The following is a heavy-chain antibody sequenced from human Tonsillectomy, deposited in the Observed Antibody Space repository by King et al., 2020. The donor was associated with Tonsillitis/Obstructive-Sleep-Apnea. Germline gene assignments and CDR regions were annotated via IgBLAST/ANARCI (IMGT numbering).Heavy chain of an antibody. CDR3: ATFRFLEYLPGGYFDN. V-gene: IGHV3-23*04. D-gene: IGHD3-3*01. J-gene: IGHJ4*02. CDR2: LSGSGGHI. CDR1: GFIFKSYG. Sequence: VQLVESGGGLVQPGGSLRLSCAASGFIFKSYGMSWVRQAPGKGLEWVSGLSGSGGHIFYAASVKGRFTISRDNSKNTLYLQMNSLRAEDTAVYYCATFRFLEYLPGGYFDNWGQGTLVTVSS.